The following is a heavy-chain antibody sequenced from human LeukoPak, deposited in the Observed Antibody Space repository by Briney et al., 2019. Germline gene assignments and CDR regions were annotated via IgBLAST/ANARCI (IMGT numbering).Heavy chain of an antibody. D-gene: IGHD1-26*01. Sequence: PVGSLRLSCAVSGFTFSSYAISWVRQAPGKGLEWVSAISTSFVSTYYTDSVRGRFTISRDNSKNTLYLQMNSLRAEDTAVYYCAKGGGSVFFAYWGQGTLLTVSS. CDR3: AKGGGSVFFAY. CDR1: GFTFSSYA. V-gene: IGHV3-23*01. J-gene: IGHJ4*02. CDR2: ISTSFVST.